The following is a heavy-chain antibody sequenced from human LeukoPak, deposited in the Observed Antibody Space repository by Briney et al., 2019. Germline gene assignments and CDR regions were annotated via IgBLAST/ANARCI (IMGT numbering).Heavy chain of an antibody. V-gene: IGHV3-23*01. CDR3: AKRRYCTSASCHDFDY. Sequence: GGSLRLSCAASGFTFRTYAMNWVRQAPGKGLEWVSAISADGDSTYYADSVEGRFTISRDNSKKTLYLQMNSLRPGDTAVYYCAKRRYCTSASCHDFDYWGQGTLVTVSS. D-gene: IGHD2-2*01. J-gene: IGHJ4*02. CDR2: ISADGDST. CDR1: GFTFRTYA.